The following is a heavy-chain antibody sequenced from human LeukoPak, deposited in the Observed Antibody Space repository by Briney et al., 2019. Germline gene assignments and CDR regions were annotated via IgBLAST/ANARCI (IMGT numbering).Heavy chain of an antibody. CDR1: GFMFSSYW. Sequence: PGGSLRLSCAASGFMFSSYWMHWVRQLPGKGLVWVSRINIDGSTTNYADSVKGRFTISRDSAKNTMYLQRNSLRAEDTDVYYCVRWRTTVTTNIPAFDIWGQGTVVTVSS. V-gene: IGHV3-74*01. J-gene: IGHJ3*02. D-gene: IGHD4-17*01. CDR2: INIDGSTT. CDR3: VRWRTTVTTNIPAFDI.